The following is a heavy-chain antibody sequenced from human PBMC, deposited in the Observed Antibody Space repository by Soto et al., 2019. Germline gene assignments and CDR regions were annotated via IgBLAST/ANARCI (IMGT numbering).Heavy chain of an antibody. D-gene: IGHD2-21*02. V-gene: IGHV3-48*02. CDR2: ISSGRDNI. CDR3: ARLPKGSLVTA. J-gene: IGHJ4*02. Sequence: LVESGGGLVSPGGSLRLSCVASGFRFSDHSMTWVRQSPGKGLQWIAYISSGRDNIYYAESVRGRFTVSRDNAKNALFLQMNSLRDDDTATYYCARLPKGSLVTAWGQGTRVTVSS. CDR1: GFRFSDHS.